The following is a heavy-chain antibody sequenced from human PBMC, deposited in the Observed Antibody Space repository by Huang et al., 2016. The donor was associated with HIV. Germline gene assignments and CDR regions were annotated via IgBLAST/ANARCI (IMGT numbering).Heavy chain of an antibody. CDR3: ARGGNTVGYFDN. J-gene: IGHJ4*02. V-gene: IGHV3-53*01. CDR1: GFTVSGPY. Sequence: EVQLVESGGGLIQPGGSLRLSCAASGFTVSGPYMSWVRQAPRKGLEWGAVMYSGGTTDFADAVKGRFTASRDNSKNTVYLQMNSLRADDTAVYYCARGGNTVGYFDNWGQGTLVTVSS. D-gene: IGHD1-26*01. CDR2: MYSGGTT.